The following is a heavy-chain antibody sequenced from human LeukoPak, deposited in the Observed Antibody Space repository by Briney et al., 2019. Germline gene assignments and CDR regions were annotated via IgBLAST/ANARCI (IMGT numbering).Heavy chain of an antibody. J-gene: IGHJ4*02. V-gene: IGHV3-30-3*01. D-gene: IGHD5-18*01. CDR1: GFTFSIYA. Sequence: GGSLRLSCAASGFTFSIYAMHWVRQAPGKGLEWVAVISYDGSNKYYADSVKGRFTISRDNSKNTLYLQMNSLRAEDTAVYYCARLQLWSYHFYYWGQGTLVTVAS. CDR3: ARLQLWSYHFYY. CDR2: ISYDGSNK.